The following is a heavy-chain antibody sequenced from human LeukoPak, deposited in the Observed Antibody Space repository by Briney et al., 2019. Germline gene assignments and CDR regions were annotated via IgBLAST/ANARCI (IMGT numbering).Heavy chain of an antibody. CDR3: ARMVRTIYAY. V-gene: IGHV3-7*04. Sequence: GGSLRLSCAVSGFTFSTCWMSWVRQAPGEGLEWVANINQDGSEKYYVDSVKGRFTISRDSTKNSLYLQMNSLRAEDTAVYYCARMVRTIYAYWGQGTLVTVSS. D-gene: IGHD2/OR15-2a*01. CDR2: INQDGSEK. J-gene: IGHJ4*02. CDR1: GFTFSTCW.